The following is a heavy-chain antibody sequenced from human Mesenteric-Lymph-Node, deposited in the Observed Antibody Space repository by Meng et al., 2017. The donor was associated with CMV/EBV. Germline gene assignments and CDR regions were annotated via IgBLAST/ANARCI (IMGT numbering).Heavy chain of an antibody. V-gene: IGHV1-2*02. Sequence: ASVKVSCKTSGYDFTEYYMHWVRQAPGQGLEWMGWVNPNDGATNYARKFQGRVTMTRDTSISTVYMELSSLTSDDTAIYFCARKHLLSWFDPWGQGTLVTVSS. CDR2: VNPNDGAT. CDR3: ARKHLLSWFDP. J-gene: IGHJ5*01. CDR1: GYDFTEYY. D-gene: IGHD2/OR15-2a*01.